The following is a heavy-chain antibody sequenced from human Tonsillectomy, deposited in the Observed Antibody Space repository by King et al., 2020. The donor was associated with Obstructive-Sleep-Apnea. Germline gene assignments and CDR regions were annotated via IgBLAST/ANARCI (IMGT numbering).Heavy chain of an antibody. D-gene: IGHD2-15*01. V-gene: IGHV3-21*01. CDR2: ISSTSSLL. CDR1: GFTFSRYS. Sequence: VQLVESGGGLVKPGESLRLSCAASGFTFSRYSVNWVRQAPGKGLEWVSSISSTSSLLYYADSVMGRFTISRDNAKDSLYLQINTLRAEDTAINYCARGGSGATRDDTFDVWGQGTMVTVSS. CDR3: ARGGSGATRDDTFDV. J-gene: IGHJ3*01.